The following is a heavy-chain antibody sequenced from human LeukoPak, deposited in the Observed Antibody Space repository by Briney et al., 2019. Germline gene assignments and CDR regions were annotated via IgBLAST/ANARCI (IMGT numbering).Heavy chain of an antibody. Sequence: GGSLRLSCAASGFTFSDYYMSWIRQAPGKGLERVSYISSSGSTIYYADSVKGRFTISRDNAKNSLYLQMNSLRAEDTAVYYCARGPEAVAGTDYYYYGMDVWGQGTTVTVSS. V-gene: IGHV3-11*01. CDR3: ARGPEAVAGTDYYYYGMDV. J-gene: IGHJ6*02. CDR2: ISSSGSTI. D-gene: IGHD6-19*01. CDR1: GFTFSDYY.